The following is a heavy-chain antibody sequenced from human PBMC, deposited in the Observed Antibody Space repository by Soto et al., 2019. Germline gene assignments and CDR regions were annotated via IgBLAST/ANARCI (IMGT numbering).Heavy chain of an antibody. J-gene: IGHJ4*02. D-gene: IGHD6-19*01. Sequence: QLQLQESGPGLGKPSETLSLTCTVSGGSISSSSYYWGWIRQPPGKGLEWIGSIYYSGSTYYNPSLKSRVTISVDTSKNQFSLKLSSVTAADTAVYYCALSRIAVAGVFDYWGQGTLVTVSS. CDR2: IYYSGST. V-gene: IGHV4-39*01. CDR1: GGSISSSSYY. CDR3: ALSRIAVAGVFDY.